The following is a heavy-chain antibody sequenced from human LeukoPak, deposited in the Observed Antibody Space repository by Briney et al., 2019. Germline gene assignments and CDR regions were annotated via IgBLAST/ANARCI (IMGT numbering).Heavy chain of an antibody. Sequence: PGGSLRLSCVVSGFTFSYYGMHWVRQAPGRGLEWVAVMWYDERKIYYADSVKGRFTISRDNSKNTLYLQMHSLRAEDRAVFYCARDLYTSSSDYWGQGTLVTVSS. V-gene: IGHV3-33*01. D-gene: IGHD6-13*01. CDR2: MWYDERKI. CDR1: GFTFSYYG. J-gene: IGHJ4*02. CDR3: ARDLYTSSSDY.